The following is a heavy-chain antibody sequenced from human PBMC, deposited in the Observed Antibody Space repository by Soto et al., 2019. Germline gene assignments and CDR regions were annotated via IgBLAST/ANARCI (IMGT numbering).Heavy chain of an antibody. D-gene: IGHD1-1*01. V-gene: IGHV3-23*01. CDR1: GFTFSSYT. J-gene: IGHJ4*02. CDR2: FVGSTGST. CDR3: AKRHTTVATPANYFDY. Sequence: GGSLRLSCAASGFTFSSYTMNWVRQAPGKGLEWVSTFVGSTGSTFYADSVKGRFTISRDDSKNTLYLQMNSLRAEDTAVYCCAKRHTTVATPANYFDYWGQGTLVTVSS.